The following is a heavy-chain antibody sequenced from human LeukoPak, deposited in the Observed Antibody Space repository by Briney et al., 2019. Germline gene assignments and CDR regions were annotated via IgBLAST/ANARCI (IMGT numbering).Heavy chain of an antibody. D-gene: IGHD3-22*01. CDR2: FHPGDSES. CDR1: GYSFNSHW. CDR3: ARTIAFYYDSSSYMDF. J-gene: IGHJ4*02. Sequence: HGESLKISCKGSGYSFNSHWIGWVRQRPGKGLEWMGIFHPGDSESRYSPSFQGQVTMSADQTITTAYLQWNTLKASDTAMYFCARTIAFYYDSSSYMDFWGQGTLVTVSS. V-gene: IGHV5-51*01.